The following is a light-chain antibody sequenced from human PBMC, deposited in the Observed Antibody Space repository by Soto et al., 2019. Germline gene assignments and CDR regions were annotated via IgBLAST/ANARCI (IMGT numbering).Light chain of an antibody. Sequence: QAVVTQPPSVSGAPGQRVTISCTGSSSNIGAGHDVHWYQQLPGSAPKLLIYGSRNRPSGVPARFSGSRSGTSASLAITGLQAEDEADYYCQSYDSSLSAHYVFGTGTKVTVL. CDR2: GSR. V-gene: IGLV1-40*01. J-gene: IGLJ1*01. CDR3: QSYDSSLSAHYV. CDR1: SSNIGAGHD.